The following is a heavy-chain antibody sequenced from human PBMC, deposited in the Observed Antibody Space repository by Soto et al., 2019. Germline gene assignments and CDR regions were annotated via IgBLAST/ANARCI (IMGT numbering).Heavy chain of an antibody. D-gene: IGHD6-19*01. V-gene: IGHV1-2*02. J-gene: IGHJ4*02. CDR1: GYTCVDYY. Sequence: ASVKVSCKASGYTCVDYYMHWVLQAPGQGFEWMGRISPKSGGTNYAQKFQGRVTMTWDTSLNTAYMELSSLMSEDTAVYYCARPPGYISDWYYFDLWGQGTLVTVSS. CDR2: ISPKSGGT. CDR3: ARPPGYISDWYYFDL.